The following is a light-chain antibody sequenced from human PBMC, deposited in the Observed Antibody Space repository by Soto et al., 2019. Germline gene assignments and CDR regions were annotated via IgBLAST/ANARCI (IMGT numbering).Light chain of an antibody. CDR2: WAS. CDR3: QQYYSTPLI. Sequence: DIVRTQSPDSLAVSMGERATFNCKSSQSVLYSSNNKNYLAWYQQKPGQPPKLLIYWASTRESGVPDRFSGSGSGTDFTLTITSLQAEDVAVYYCQQYYSTPLIFGGGTKVEIK. CDR1: QSVLYSSNNKNY. V-gene: IGKV4-1*01. J-gene: IGKJ4*01.